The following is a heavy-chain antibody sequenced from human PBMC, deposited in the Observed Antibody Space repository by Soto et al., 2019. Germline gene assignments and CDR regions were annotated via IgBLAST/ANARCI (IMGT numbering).Heavy chain of an antibody. D-gene: IGHD6-13*01. CDR3: AKAPEDIKKEIAAVSTDWYFDL. Sequence: EVQLVESGGGLVQPGRSLRLSCAASGFTFDDYAMHWVRQAPGKGLEWVSGISWNSGSIGYADSVKGRFTISRDNAKNSLYLQMNSLRAEDTALYYCAKAPEDIKKEIAAVSTDWYFDLWGRGTLVTVSS. V-gene: IGHV3-9*01. J-gene: IGHJ2*01. CDR2: ISWNSGSI. CDR1: GFTFDDYA.